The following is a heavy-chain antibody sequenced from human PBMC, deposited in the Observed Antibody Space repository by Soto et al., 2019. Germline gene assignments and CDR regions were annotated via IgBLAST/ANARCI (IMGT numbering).Heavy chain of an antibody. J-gene: IGHJ4*02. CDR3: AREGDVLRYFDWLLSFDY. Sequence: QVQLVQSGAEVKKPGSSVKVSCTASGGTFSSYAISWVRQAPGQGLEWMGGIIPIFGTANYAQKFQGRVTITADESTSTAYMELSSLRSEDTAVYYCAREGDVLRYFDWLLSFDYWGQGTLVTVSS. V-gene: IGHV1-69*01. CDR1: GGTFSSYA. CDR2: IIPIFGTA. D-gene: IGHD3-9*01.